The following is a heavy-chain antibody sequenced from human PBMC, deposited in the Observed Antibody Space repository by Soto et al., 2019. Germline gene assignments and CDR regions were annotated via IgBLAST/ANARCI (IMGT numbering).Heavy chain of an antibody. Sequence: GGSLRFSCAASVFTFSSYEMNWVRQGPGKGLEWVAYISSSGSTIYYADSVKGRFTISRDNAENSMYLQMNSLRAEDTAVYYCPRARGYARYYGMEVWGQGTTVTVS. D-gene: IGHD5-12*01. CDR1: VFTFSSYE. CDR2: ISSSGSTI. J-gene: IGHJ6*01. CDR3: PRARGYARYYGMEV. V-gene: IGHV3-48*03.